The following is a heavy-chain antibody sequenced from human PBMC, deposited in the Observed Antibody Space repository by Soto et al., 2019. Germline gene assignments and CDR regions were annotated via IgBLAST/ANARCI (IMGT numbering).Heavy chain of an antibody. J-gene: IGHJ4*02. D-gene: IGHD3-22*01. V-gene: IGHV3-NL1*01. CDR1: GFTFSSYG. Sequence: QVQLVESGGGVVQPGRSLRLSCAASGFTFSSYGMHWVRQAPGKGLEWVAVIYSGGSTYYADSVKGRFTISRDNSKNTLYLQMNSLRAEDTAVYYCARAGYDSSGLFDYWGQGTLVTVSS. CDR3: ARAGYDSSGLFDY. CDR2: IYSGGST.